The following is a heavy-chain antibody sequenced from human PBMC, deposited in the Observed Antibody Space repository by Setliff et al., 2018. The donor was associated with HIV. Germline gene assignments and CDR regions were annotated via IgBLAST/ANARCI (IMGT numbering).Heavy chain of an antibody. Sequence: PGGSLRLSCAASGFTVSSNYMSWVRQAPGKGLEWVSIIYSGGSTYYADSVKGRFTISRDNSKNNLYLQMNSLSPEDTAVYYCAKVGREYSGYDFTFDYWGQGTLVTVSS. D-gene: IGHD5-12*01. V-gene: IGHV3-66*02. CDR2: IYSGGST. CDR1: GFTVSSNY. J-gene: IGHJ4*02. CDR3: AKVGREYSGYDFTFDY.